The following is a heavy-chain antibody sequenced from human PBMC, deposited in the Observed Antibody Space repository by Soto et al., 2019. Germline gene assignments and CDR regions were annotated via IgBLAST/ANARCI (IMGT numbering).Heavy chain of an antibody. CDR1: GGSISSYY. J-gene: IGHJ4*02. D-gene: IGHD3-9*01. CDR3: ARFNYDILTGYSHFDY. Sequence: SETLSLTCTVSGGSISSYYWSWIRQPPGKGLEWIGYIYYSGSTNYNPSLKSRVTISVDTSKNQFSLKLSSVTAADTAVYYCARFNYDILTGYSHFDYWGQGILVTVSS. CDR2: IYYSGST. V-gene: IGHV4-59*01.